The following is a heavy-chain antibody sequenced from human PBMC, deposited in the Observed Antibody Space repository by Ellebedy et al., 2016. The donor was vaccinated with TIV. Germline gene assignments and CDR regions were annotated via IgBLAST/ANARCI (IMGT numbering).Heavy chain of an antibody. CDR3: AKGSDYYDSSGARFDY. CDR1: GFTFSSYA. Sequence: PGGSLRLSCAASGFTFSSYAMSWVRQAPGKGLEWVSAISGSGGSTYYADSVKGRFTISRDNSKNTLYLQMNSLRAEDTAVYYCAKGSDYYDSSGARFDYWGQGTLVTVSS. D-gene: IGHD3-22*01. J-gene: IGHJ4*02. V-gene: IGHV3-23*01. CDR2: ISGSGGST.